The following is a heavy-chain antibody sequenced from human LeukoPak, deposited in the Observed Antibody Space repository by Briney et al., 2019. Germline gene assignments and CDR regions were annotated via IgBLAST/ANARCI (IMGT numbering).Heavy chain of an antibody. CDR1: GFTFSSYW. CDR2: INSDGGST. D-gene: IGHD3-3*01. Sequence: GGSLRLSCAASGFTFSSYWMHWVRQAPGKGLVWVSRINSDGGSTSYADSVKGRFTISRDNAKNTLYLQMNSLRAEDTAVYYCARGRAPYDFWSGCYMDVWGKGTTVTVSS. J-gene: IGHJ6*03. CDR3: ARGRAPYDFWSGCYMDV. V-gene: IGHV3-74*01.